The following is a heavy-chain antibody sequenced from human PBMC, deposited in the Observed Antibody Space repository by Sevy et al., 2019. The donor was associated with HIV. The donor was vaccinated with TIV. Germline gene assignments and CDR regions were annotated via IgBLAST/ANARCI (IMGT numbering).Heavy chain of an antibody. CDR1: GYSITSGYL. CDR3: ARDSHGSGTYDVPFDS. V-gene: IGHV4-38-2*01. J-gene: IGHJ4*02. D-gene: IGHD3-10*01. Sequence: SETMSLTCAVSGYSITSGYLWGWIRQPPGKGLEWIGSVFHSGSTYYNPSINSRVIISVDTSKNQFSLKRNSVTAADAAVYFCARDSHGSGTYDVPFDSWGQGTLVTVSS. CDR2: VFHSGST.